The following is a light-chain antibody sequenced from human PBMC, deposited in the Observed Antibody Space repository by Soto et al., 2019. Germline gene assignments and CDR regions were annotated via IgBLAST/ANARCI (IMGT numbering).Light chain of an antibody. CDR3: ASYTSSSTSVI. Sequence: QSVLTQPASVSGSPGQSITISCTGTSSDVGSYNLVSWYQQHPGKAPKLIIFEVSNRPSGISSRFSGSKSGNTASLTISGLQAEDEADYYCASYTSSSTSVIFGRGTKLTVL. J-gene: IGLJ2*01. V-gene: IGLV2-14*02. CDR1: SSDVGSYNL. CDR2: EVS.